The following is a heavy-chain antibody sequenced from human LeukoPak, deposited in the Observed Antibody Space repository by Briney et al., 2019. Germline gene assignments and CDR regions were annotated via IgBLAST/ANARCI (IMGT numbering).Heavy chain of an antibody. Sequence: PGGSLRLSCAASGFTFSSYSMNWVRQAPGKGLEWVSYISSSSSTIYYADSVKGRFTISRDNAKNSLYLQMNSLRDEDTAVYYCARGTWIQLYTLTTGIYFDYWGQGTLVTVSS. J-gene: IGHJ4*02. CDR1: GFTFSSYS. CDR2: ISSSSSTI. CDR3: ARGTWIQLYTLTTGIYFDY. V-gene: IGHV3-48*02. D-gene: IGHD5-18*01.